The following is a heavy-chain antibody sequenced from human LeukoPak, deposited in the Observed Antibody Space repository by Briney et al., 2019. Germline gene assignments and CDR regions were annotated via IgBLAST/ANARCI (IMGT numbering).Heavy chain of an antibody. D-gene: IGHD5-12*01. J-gene: IGHJ6*03. CDR1: GFTFSSYG. Sequence: PGGSLRLSCAASGFTFSSYGMSWVRQAPGKGLEWVSAISGSGGSTYYADSVKGRFTISRDNSKNTLYLQMNSLRAEDTAVYYCARRVATIEDGYYYYMDVWGKGTTVTISS. CDR2: ISGSGGST. V-gene: IGHV3-23*01. CDR3: ARRVATIEDGYYYYMDV.